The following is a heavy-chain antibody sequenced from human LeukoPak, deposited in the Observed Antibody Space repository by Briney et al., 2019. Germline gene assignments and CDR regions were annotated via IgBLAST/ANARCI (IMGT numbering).Heavy chain of an antibody. CDR1: GGSISSYY. J-gene: IGHJ4*02. CDR2: IYYSGST. V-gene: IGHV4-59*01. Sequence: PSETLSLTCTVSGGSISSYYWSWIRQPPGKGLEWIGYIYYSGSTNYNPSLKSRVTISVDTSKNQFSLKLSSVTAADTAVYYCARELGVVFDYWGQGTLVTVSS. CDR3: ARELGVVFDY. D-gene: IGHD1-26*01.